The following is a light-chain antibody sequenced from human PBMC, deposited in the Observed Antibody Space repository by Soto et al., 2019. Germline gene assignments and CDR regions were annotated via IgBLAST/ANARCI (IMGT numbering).Light chain of an antibody. CDR1: QSVSSSY. CDR3: HQRRSWPRT. CDR2: DSS. Sequence: IVLTQSPGTLSLSPGERATLSCRASQSVSSSYLAWYQQKPGQAPRLLIYDSSIRATGIPVRFSGSGSGTDFTLTISSLQPEDFAVYYCHQRRSWPRTFGQGTKVDIK. J-gene: IGKJ1*01. V-gene: IGKV3D-20*02.